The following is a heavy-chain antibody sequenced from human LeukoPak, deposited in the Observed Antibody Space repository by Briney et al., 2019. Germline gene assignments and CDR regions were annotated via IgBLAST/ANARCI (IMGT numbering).Heavy chain of an antibody. J-gene: IGHJ4*02. CDR3: AKAQQQLVPYFDY. Sequence: GGSLRLSCAASGFTFSSYAMSWVRQAPGKGLEWVSAISGSGGITSYADSVKGRFTISRDNSKNTLYLQMNGLRAEDTAVYYCAKAQQQLVPYFDYWGQGTLVTVSS. D-gene: IGHD6-13*01. CDR2: ISGSGGIT. CDR1: GFTFSSYA. V-gene: IGHV3-23*01.